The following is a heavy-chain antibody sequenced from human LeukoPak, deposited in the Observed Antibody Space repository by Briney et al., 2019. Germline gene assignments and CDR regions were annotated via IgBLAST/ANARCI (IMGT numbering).Heavy chain of an antibody. CDR1: GGSISSSSYY. V-gene: IGHV4-39*01. Sequence: SETLSLTCTVSGGSISSSSYYWGWIRQPPGKGLEWIGSIYYSGSTYYNPSLKSRVTISVDTSKNQFSLKLSSVTAADTAVYYCARHQWFGAVNWFDPWGQGTLVTVSS. CDR2: IYYSGST. D-gene: IGHD3-10*01. CDR3: ARHQWFGAVNWFDP. J-gene: IGHJ5*02.